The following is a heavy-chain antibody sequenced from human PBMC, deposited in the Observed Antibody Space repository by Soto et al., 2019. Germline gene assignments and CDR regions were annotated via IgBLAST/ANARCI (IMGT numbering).Heavy chain of an antibody. CDR3: ATGFWSGPIAHYFDY. Sequence: QLHLVQAGAEVKKPGSSVKVSCKASGASFSTYAINWLRQAPGQGRDGMGGIIPLFGTENYEQNSKDRFTFTADKSTTTADMEVRSLTSEDTAVYYCATGFWSGPIAHYFDYWGQGTLVTVSS. CDR1: GASFSTYA. V-gene: IGHV1-69*06. D-gene: IGHD3-3*01. CDR2: IIPLFGTE. J-gene: IGHJ4*01.